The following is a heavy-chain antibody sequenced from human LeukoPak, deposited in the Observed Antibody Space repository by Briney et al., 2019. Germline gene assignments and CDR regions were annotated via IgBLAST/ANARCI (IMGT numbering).Heavy chain of an antibody. V-gene: IGHV1-46*01. CDR3: ARIGRNLNWFDP. Sequence: ASVKVSCKASGYTFTSYYMHWVRQAPGQGLEWMGIINPSGGSTSYAQKFQGRVTMTRDTSISTAYMELSRLKSDDTAVYYCARIGRNLNWFDPWGQGTLVTVSS. CDR2: INPSGGST. J-gene: IGHJ5*02. CDR1: GYTFTSYY.